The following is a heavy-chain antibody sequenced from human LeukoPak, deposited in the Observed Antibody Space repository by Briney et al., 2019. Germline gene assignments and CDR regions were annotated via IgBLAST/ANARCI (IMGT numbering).Heavy chain of an antibody. CDR1: GYTFTSSG. D-gene: IGHD6-19*01. Sequence: ASVKVSCKASGYTFTSSGISWVRQAPGQGLEWMGWISTYNGYSKYAQNLQGRVTMIADTSPSTAYMELSSLSSDDTAVYYCAKNSSVGYSDYWGQGTLVTVSS. CDR2: ISTYNGYS. CDR3: AKNSSVGYSDY. V-gene: IGHV1-18*01. J-gene: IGHJ4*02.